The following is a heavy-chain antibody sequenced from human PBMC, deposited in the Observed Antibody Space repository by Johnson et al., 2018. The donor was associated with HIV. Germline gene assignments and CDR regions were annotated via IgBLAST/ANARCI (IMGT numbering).Heavy chain of an antibody. V-gene: IGHV3-66*01. CDR2: IYSGGST. CDR3: ARDASLRFLEWFDAFDI. J-gene: IGHJ3*02. D-gene: IGHD3-3*01. Sequence: VQLVESGGGLVQPGGSLRLSCAASGFTFSSYWMSWVRQAPGKGLEWVSVIYSGGSTYYADSVKGRFTISRDNSKNTLYLQMNSLRAEDTAVYYCARDASLRFLEWFDAFDIWGQGTMVTVSS. CDR1: GFTFSSYW.